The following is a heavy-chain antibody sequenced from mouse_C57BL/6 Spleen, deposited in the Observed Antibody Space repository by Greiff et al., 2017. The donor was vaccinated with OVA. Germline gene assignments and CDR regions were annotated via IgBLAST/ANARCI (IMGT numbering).Heavy chain of an antibody. J-gene: IGHJ4*01. Sequence: EVKVEESGGGLVKPGGSLKLSCAASGFTFSDYGMHWVRQAPEKGLEWVAYISSGSSTIYYADTVKGRFTISRDHAKNTLFLQMTSLRSEDTAMYYCSRPDWALSMAMDYWGQGTSVTVSS. CDR3: SRPDWALSMAMDY. V-gene: IGHV5-17*01. CDR1: GFTFSDYG. CDR2: ISSGSSTI. D-gene: IGHD2-3*01.